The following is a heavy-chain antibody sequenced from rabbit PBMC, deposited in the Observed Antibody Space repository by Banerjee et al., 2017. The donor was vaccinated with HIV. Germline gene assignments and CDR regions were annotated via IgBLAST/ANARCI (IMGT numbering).Heavy chain of an antibody. D-gene: IGHD8-1*01. J-gene: IGHJ4*01. Sequence: QEQLVESGGGLVQPGGSLKLSCKASGFDFSRTGVSWVRQAPGKGLEWIGYIDLLFGTTYYANWVNGRFTISSHNAQNTLYLQLHSLTAADTATYFCARDYVGSSYFNYFNFWGQGTLVTVS. CDR1: GFDFSRTG. CDR2: IDLLFGTT. V-gene: IGHV1S47*01. CDR3: ARDYVGSSYFNYFNF.